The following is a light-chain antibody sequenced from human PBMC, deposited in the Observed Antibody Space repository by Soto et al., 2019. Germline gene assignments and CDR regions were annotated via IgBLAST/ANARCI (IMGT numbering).Light chain of an antibody. Sequence: IVLTQSPGTLSLSPGEGATLSCRASQSVSSRYLAWYQQKPGQAPRLLIYGASTRATAIPARFSGSGSGTELTLTIGRLEXEHFXVXYXKQYGSSTATFGQGTKVDIK. CDR1: QSVSSRY. V-gene: IGKV3-20*01. CDR3: KQYGSSTAT. J-gene: IGKJ1*01. CDR2: GAS.